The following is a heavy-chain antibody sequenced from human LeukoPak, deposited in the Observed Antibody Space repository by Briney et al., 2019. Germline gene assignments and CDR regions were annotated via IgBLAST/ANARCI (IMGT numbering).Heavy chain of an antibody. CDR3: ARAPVALAATQDRWNWFDP. CDR2: ISYDGSSK. V-gene: IGHV3-30*04. Sequence: GRSLRLSCAASGFTFSSYAMHWVRQAPGKGLEWVAVISYDGSSKYYADSVKGRFTISRDNSKNTLYLQMNSLRAEDTAVYYCARAPVALAATQDRWNWFDPWGQGTLVTVSS. J-gene: IGHJ5*02. D-gene: IGHD2-15*01. CDR1: GFTFSSYA.